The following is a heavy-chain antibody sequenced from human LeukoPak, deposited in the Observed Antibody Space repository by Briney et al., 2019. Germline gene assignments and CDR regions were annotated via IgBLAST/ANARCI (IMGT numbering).Heavy chain of an antibody. J-gene: IGHJ1*01. Sequence: QPGGSLRLSCAASGFTFSSYAMHWVRQAPGKGLEWVAVISYDGSNKYYADSVKGRFTISRDNSKNTLYLQMNSLRADDTAVYYCARDRGGLGYCSSTSCGGYFQHWGQGTLVTVSS. CDR1: GFTFSSYA. D-gene: IGHD2-2*01. CDR2: ISYDGSNK. CDR3: ARDRGGLGYCSSTSCGGYFQH. V-gene: IGHV3-30-3*01.